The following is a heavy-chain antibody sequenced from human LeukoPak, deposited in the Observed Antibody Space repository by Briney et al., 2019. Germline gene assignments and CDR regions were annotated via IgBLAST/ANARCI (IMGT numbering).Heavy chain of an antibody. CDR2: ISDSGGST. CDR1: GFTFSSYA. D-gene: IGHD2-8*01. Sequence: PGGSLRLSCAASGFTFSSYAMRWVRQAPGKGLEWVSTISDSGGSTYYADSVKGRFTISRDNSQNTLYLQMNSLRAEDTAVYYCARRTVYGAFDIWGQGTMVTVSS. J-gene: IGHJ3*02. CDR3: ARRTVYGAFDI. V-gene: IGHV3-23*01.